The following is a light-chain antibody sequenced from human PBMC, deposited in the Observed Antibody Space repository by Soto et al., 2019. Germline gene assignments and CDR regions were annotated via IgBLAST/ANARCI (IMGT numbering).Light chain of an antibody. Sequence: EIVLTQSPGTLSLSPGERATLSCRASQSVSSSYLAWYQHKPGQAPRLLIYGASSRATGIPDRFSGSGSGTYFTLTISILEPEDVAVYYCQQYGRSPLAFGQGTKLEIK. J-gene: IGKJ2*01. CDR2: GAS. CDR1: QSVSSSY. CDR3: QQYGRSPLA. V-gene: IGKV3-20*01.